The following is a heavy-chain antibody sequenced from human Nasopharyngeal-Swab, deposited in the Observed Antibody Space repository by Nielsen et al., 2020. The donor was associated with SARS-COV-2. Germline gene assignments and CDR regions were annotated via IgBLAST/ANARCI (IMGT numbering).Heavy chain of an antibody. CDR2: ISSSSSTI. CDR3: ADPPFSEY. J-gene: IGHJ4*02. Sequence: GGSLRLSCAATGFTFSSYSMNWVRQAPGKGLEWVSYISSSSSTIYYADSVKGRFTISRDNSKNTLYLQMNSLRADDTAVYYCADPPFSEYWGQGTLVTVSS. CDR1: GFTFSSYS. V-gene: IGHV3-48*01.